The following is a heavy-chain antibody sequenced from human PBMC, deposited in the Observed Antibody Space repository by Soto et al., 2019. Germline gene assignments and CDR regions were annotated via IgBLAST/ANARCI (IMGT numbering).Heavy chain of an antibody. CDR3: ARDAQPKGVAADGASDY. D-gene: IGHD6-19*01. Sequence: QVQLVQSGPEVKNPGASVKVSCKASGYTFKNYGIKWVRQAPGQGLEWVGWITTYNGNRYSAEKFQGRVTMTTETSTSTTYMELKSVTSDDTGVYYCARDAQPKGVAADGASDYWGQGTLVTVSS. CDR1: GYTFKNYG. V-gene: IGHV1-18*01. J-gene: IGHJ4*02. CDR2: ITTYNGNR.